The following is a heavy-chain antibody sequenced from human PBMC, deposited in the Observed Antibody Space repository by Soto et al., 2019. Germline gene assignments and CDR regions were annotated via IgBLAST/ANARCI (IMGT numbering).Heavy chain of an antibody. CDR3: AREPSKGDNWKYVGWFDP. Sequence: QVQLMQSGAEVKKSGSSVKVSCKASGGTFSTFAVTWVRQAPGQGLEWMGGIIPVFAKATYARKFQGRLTISAERSTTPAFMELSGLGSEDTAVYYCAREPSKGDNWKYVGWFDPWGQGTLVTVSS. V-gene: IGHV1-69*06. J-gene: IGHJ5*02. CDR2: IIPVFAKA. D-gene: IGHD1-7*01. CDR1: GGTFSTFA.